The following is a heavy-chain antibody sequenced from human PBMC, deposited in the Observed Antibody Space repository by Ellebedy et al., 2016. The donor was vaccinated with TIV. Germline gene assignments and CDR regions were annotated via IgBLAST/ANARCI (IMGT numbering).Heavy chain of an antibody. Sequence: GESLKIPCAAPGLTFSRYGMHWIRQAPDKGLEWVAVIWYDGSIKYLADSVKGRFTISRDNSQNTLYVQMNSLRAEDTAMYYSAKEGSTFSSSWYDSWGQGTLVTVSS. CDR3: AKEGSTFSSSWYDS. CDR1: GLTFSRYG. D-gene: IGHD6-13*01. CDR2: IWYDGSIK. V-gene: IGHV3-30*02. J-gene: IGHJ5*01.